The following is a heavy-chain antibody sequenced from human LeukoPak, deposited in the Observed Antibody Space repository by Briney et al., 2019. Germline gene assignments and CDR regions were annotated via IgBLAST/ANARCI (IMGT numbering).Heavy chain of an antibody. D-gene: IGHD3-3*01. CDR2: MNPNSGNT. J-gene: IGHJ5*02. CDR1: GYTFTSYD. V-gene: IGHV1-8*01. Sequence: GASVKVSCKASGYTFTSYDINWVRQATGQGLEWMGWMNPNSGNTGYAQKFQGRVTMTRNTSISTAYMELSSLRSDDTAVYYCARGLEWLTRRHTWFDPWGQGTLVTVSS. CDR3: ARGLEWLTRRHTWFDP.